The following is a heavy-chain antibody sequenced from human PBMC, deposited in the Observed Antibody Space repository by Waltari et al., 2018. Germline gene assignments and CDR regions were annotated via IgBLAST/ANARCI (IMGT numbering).Heavy chain of an antibody. J-gene: IGHJ4*02. Sequence: QVQLVESGGGVVHPGRSLRLSCEASGFTFSYHAMHWVRQAPGKGLEWVAGISYDGSDEYYADSVRGRLTISRDDSKDTVNLQMNSLRPEDTAVYYCARDGPLQIQSRYSFDYWGQGTLVTVSS. D-gene: IGHD5-18*01. CDR3: ARDGPLQIQSRYSFDY. V-gene: IGHV3-30*07. CDR1: GFTFSYHA. CDR2: ISYDGSDE.